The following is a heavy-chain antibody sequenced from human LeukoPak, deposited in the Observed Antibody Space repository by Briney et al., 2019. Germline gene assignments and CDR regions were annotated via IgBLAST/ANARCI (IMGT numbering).Heavy chain of an antibody. CDR3: AKLTGTFDY. Sequence: GGSLRLSCAASGFTFSSYGMHWVRQAPGKGLEWVAFIRYDGINKYYADSVNGRFTISRDNSKNTLYLQMNSLRAEDTAVYYCAKLTGTFDYWGQGTLVTVSS. D-gene: IGHD7-27*01. CDR1: GFTFSSYG. CDR2: IRYDGINK. V-gene: IGHV3-30*02. J-gene: IGHJ4*02.